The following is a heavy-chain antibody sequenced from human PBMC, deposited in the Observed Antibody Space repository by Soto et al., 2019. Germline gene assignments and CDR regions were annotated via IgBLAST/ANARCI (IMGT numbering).Heavy chain of an antibody. CDR1: GYTFTSYD. D-gene: IGHD2-2*01. Sequence: ASVKVSCKASGYTFTSYDINWVRQATGQGLEWMGWMNPNSGNTGYAQKLQGRVTMTRNTSISTAYMELSSLRSEDTAVYYCARGIGIVVVPAAINDYWGQGTLVTVSS. V-gene: IGHV1-8*01. J-gene: IGHJ4*02. CDR2: MNPNSGNT. CDR3: ARGIGIVVVPAAINDY.